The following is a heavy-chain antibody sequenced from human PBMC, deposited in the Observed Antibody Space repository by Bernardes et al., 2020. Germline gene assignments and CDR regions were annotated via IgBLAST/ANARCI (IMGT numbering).Heavy chain of an antibody. Sequence: SETLSLTCSVSGGSISSISHYWGWVRQPPGKAPEWLGGIYYGGNINYNPSLKSRLTFSVDTSKNQFSLTVTSVTAADTAEYFCVRHVSGGFLDWLANIDVWGKGTTVTVSS. J-gene: IGHJ6*03. D-gene: IGHD3-3*01. CDR2: IYYGGNI. CDR3: VRHVSGGFLDWLANIDV. CDR1: GGSISSISHY. V-gene: IGHV4-39*01.